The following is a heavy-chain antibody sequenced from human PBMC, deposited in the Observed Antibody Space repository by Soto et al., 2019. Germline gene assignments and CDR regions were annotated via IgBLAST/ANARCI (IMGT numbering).Heavy chain of an antibody. CDR3: ARVSEDIVVVVAATGYYYGMDV. CDR1: GYTFTSYG. Sequence: QVQLVQSGAEVKKPGASVKVSCKASGYTFTSYGISWVRQAPGQGLEWMGWISAYNGNTNYAQKLQGRVTMTTDTSTGTAYMELRSPRSDATAVYYCARVSEDIVVVVAATGYYYGMDVWGQGTTVTVSS. V-gene: IGHV1-18*04. D-gene: IGHD2-15*01. CDR2: ISAYNGNT. J-gene: IGHJ6*02.